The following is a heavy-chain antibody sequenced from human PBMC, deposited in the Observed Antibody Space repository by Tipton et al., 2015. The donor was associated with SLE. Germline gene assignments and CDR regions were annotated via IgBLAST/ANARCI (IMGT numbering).Heavy chain of an antibody. D-gene: IGHD6-13*01. CDR2: IYYGGST. CDR1: GGSFSGYY. Sequence: LRLSCAVYGGSFSGYYWGWIRQPPGKGLEWIGSIYYGGSTYYNPSLKSRVTISVDTSKNQFSLKLSFVIAADTAVYYCARHSSSWYLDSWGQGTLVTVSS. J-gene: IGHJ4*02. CDR3: ARHSSSWYLDS. V-gene: IGHV4-39*01.